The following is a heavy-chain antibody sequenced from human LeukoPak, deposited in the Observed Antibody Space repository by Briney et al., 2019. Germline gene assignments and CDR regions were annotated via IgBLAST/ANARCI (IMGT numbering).Heavy chain of an antibody. D-gene: IGHD3-22*01. V-gene: IGHV1-18*01. J-gene: IGHJ4*02. CDR3: ARDYARIDSSGYSYSFDY. CDR2: ISPYNGNT. Sequence: ASVTVSCMASGYTFIRNGISGVRQAPGQGLEWMGWISPYNGNTNYAQRPQGRVTMTTDTSTSTAYMELRSLRSDDTAVYYCARDYARIDSSGYSYSFDYWGQGTLVTVSS. CDR1: GYTFIRNG.